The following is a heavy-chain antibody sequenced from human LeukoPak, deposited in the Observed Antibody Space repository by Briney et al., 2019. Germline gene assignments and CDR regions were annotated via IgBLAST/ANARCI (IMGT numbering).Heavy chain of an antibody. CDR1: GFTFTNYL. J-gene: IGHJ4*02. CDR2: IKEDGSGK. V-gene: IGHV3-7*03. D-gene: IGHD3-3*01. Sequence: AGGSLRLSCATSGFTFTNYLMSWVRQTPGKGLEWVANIKEDGSGKWYVDSVRGRFTISRDNAKNSLYLQMNSLRAEDTAVYYCAKAGGGLEYYFDYWGQGTLVTVSS. CDR3: AKAGGGLEYYFDY.